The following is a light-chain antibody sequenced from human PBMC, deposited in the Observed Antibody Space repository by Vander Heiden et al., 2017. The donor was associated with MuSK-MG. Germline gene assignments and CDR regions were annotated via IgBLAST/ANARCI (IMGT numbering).Light chain of an antibody. CDR1: QSVSSSN. Sequence: EFVLTQSPGTLSLSPGERATLSCRVSQSVSSSNLAWYQQTPGQAPRLLIYGTSTRATGIPDRFSGSGSGTDFTLTISRLEPEDLAVYYCQLDHTSPHTFSHGTNVNVK. CDR3: QLDHTSPHT. CDR2: GTS. J-gene: IGKJ3*01. V-gene: IGKV3-20*01.